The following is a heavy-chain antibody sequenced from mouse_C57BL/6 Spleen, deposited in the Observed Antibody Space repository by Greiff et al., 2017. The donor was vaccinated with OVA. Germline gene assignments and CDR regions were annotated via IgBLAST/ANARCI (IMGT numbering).Heavy chain of an antibody. J-gene: IGHJ3*01. V-gene: IGHV5-6*01. CDR2: ISSGGSYT. D-gene: IGHD2-5*01. CDR3: ERQEAYYSNYSAWFAY. CDR1: GFTFSSYG. Sequence: EVMLVESGGDLVKPGGSLKLSCAASGFTFSSYGMSWVRQTPDKRLEWVATISSGGSYTYYPDSVKGRFTISRDNAKNTLYLQMSSLKSEDTAMYYCERQEAYYSNYSAWFAYWGQGTLVTVSA.